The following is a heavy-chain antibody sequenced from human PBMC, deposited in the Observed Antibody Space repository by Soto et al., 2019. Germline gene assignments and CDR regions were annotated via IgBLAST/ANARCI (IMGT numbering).Heavy chain of an antibody. Sequence: GESLKISCKGSGYSFTSYWIAWVRQMPGKGLEWMGRIDPSDSDTRYSPSFQGQVTISADKSISTAYLQWSSLKASDTAMYYCARGDYDILTGYYKRYYGMDVWGQGTTVTVSS. CDR1: GYSFTSYW. V-gene: IGHV5-51*01. CDR3: ARGDYDILTGYYKRYYGMDV. CDR2: IDPSDSDT. D-gene: IGHD3-9*01. J-gene: IGHJ6*02.